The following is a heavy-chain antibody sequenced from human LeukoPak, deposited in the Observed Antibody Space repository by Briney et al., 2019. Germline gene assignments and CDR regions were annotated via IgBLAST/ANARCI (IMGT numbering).Heavy chain of an antibody. V-gene: IGHV3-21*01. CDR3: ANLYQLPEEDYYMDV. Sequence: GGSPRLSCAASGFTFSSYSMNWVRQAPGKGLEWVSSISSSSSYIYYADSVKGRFTISRDNAKNSLYLQMNSLRAEDTAVYYCANLYQLPEEDYYMDVWGKGTTVTVSS. J-gene: IGHJ6*03. CDR2: ISSSSSYI. CDR1: GFTFSSYS. D-gene: IGHD2-2*01.